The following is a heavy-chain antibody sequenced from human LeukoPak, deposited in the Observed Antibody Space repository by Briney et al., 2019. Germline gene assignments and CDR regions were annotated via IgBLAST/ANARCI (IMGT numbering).Heavy chain of an antibody. CDR2: INSDGSST. J-gene: IGHJ4*02. CDR3: ARGERRAIYYFDY. Sequence: GGSLRLSCAASGFTFSSYWMHWVRQAPGKGLVWVSRINSDGSSTSYADSVKSRFTISRDNAKNTLYLQMNSLRAEDTAVYYCARGERRAIYYFDYWGQGTLVTVSS. V-gene: IGHV3-74*01. CDR1: GFTFSSYW.